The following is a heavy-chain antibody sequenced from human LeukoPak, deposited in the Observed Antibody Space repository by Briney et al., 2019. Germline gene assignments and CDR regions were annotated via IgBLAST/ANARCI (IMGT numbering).Heavy chain of an antibody. CDR2: ISYDGSNK. V-gene: IGHV3-30-3*01. J-gene: IGHJ4*02. Sequence: GRSLRLSCAASGFTFSSYAMHWVRQAPGKGLKWVAVISYDGSNKYYADSVKGRFTISRDNSKNTLYLQMNSLRAEDTAVYYCARELVVVAAGFDYWGQGTLVTVSS. CDR3: ARELVVVAAGFDY. D-gene: IGHD2-15*01. CDR1: GFTFSSYA.